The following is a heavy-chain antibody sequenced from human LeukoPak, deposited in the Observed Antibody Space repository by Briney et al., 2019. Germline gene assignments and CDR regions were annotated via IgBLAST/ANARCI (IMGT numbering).Heavy chain of an antibody. Sequence: GGSLRLSCAAPGFTFSSYSMNWVRQAPGKGLEWVSSISSSSSYIYYADSVKGRFTISRDNAKNSLYLQMNSLRAEDTAVYYCAREGDRWELGYYYYMDVWGKGTTVTVSS. CDR3: AREGDRWELGYYYYMDV. CDR1: GFTFSSYS. D-gene: IGHD1-26*01. J-gene: IGHJ6*03. CDR2: ISSSSSYI. V-gene: IGHV3-21*01.